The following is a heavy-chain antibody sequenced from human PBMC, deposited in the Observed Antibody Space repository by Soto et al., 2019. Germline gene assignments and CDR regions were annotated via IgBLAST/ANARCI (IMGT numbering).Heavy chain of an antibody. CDR2: INHSGST. CDR3: ARDLAGYYYGRDV. V-gene: IGHV4-34*01. J-gene: IGHJ6*02. Sequence: SETLSLTCAVYGGSFSGYFWNWVRQPPGKGLEWIGEINHSGSTKYNPSLKSRVTLSVDTSKNQFSLRVFSVTAADTAVYYCARDLAGYYYGRDVWGQGTTVTVS. CDR1: GGSFSGYF.